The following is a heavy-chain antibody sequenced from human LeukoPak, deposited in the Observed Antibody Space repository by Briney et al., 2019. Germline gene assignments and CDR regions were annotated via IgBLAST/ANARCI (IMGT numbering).Heavy chain of an antibody. D-gene: IGHD3-22*01. CDR3: AKITWYYNDSSGYRASLGAFDI. Sequence: EESLKISCKGSGYSFTSYWIGWVRQMPGKGLEWMGIIYPGDSDTRYSPSFQGQVTISADKSISTAYLQWSSLKASDTAMYYCAKITWYYNDSSGYRASLGAFDIWGQGTLVTVSA. CDR1: GYSFTSYW. CDR2: IYPGDSDT. J-gene: IGHJ3*02. V-gene: IGHV5-51*01.